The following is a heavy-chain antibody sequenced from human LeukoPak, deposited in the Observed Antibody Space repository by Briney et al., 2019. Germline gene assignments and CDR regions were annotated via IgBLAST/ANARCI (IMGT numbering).Heavy chain of an antibody. D-gene: IGHD3-10*01. CDR3: ARITPHYYGFLGMVY. Sequence: SETLSLTCAVYAGSFSGYYWSWIRQPQGKGMEWNGEINHSGSTNYNPSLKSRVTISVDTSKNQFSLKLSSVTAADSAVYYRARITPHYYGFLGMVYSGQGTLVTVSP. J-gene: IGHJ4*02. CDR1: AGSFSGYY. CDR2: INHSGST. V-gene: IGHV4-34*01.